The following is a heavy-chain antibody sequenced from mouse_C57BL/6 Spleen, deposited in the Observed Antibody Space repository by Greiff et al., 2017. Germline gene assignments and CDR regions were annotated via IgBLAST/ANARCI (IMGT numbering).Heavy chain of an antibody. D-gene: IGHD1-1*01. CDR3: ARRGLITTVVAPYAMEY. V-gene: IGHV1-82*01. Sequence: QVQLQQSGPELVKPGASVKISCKASGYAFSSSWMNWVKQRPGKGLEWIGRIYPGDGDTNYNGKFKGKATLTADKSSSTAYMQLSSLTSEDSAVYLCARRGLITTVVAPYAMEYWGQGTSVPVSS. CDR1: GYAFSSSW. J-gene: IGHJ4*01. CDR2: IYPGDGDT.